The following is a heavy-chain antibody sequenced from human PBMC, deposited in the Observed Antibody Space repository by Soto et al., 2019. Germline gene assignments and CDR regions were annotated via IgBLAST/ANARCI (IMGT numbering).Heavy chain of an antibody. CDR3: AKVYGDRHDYYSSYSRDV. J-gene: IGHJ6*03. D-gene: IGHD4-17*01. CDR1: GFTFSSYA. V-gene: IGHV3-23*01. CDR2: ISGSGGST. Sequence: EVQLLESGGGLVQPGGSLRLSCAASGFTFSSYAMSWVRQAPGKGLEWVSAISGSGGSTYYADSVKGRFTISRDNSKNPLYRQMNSLRAEDTAVYYWAKVYGDRHDYYSSYSRDVWGKGPRSPSP.